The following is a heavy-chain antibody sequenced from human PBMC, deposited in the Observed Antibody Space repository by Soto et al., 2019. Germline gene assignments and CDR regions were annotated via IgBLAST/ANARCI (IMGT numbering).Heavy chain of an antibody. J-gene: IGHJ4*02. D-gene: IGHD6-13*01. CDR2: INPSTGST. CDR3: ARIAAAGLTYFDF. V-gene: IGHV1-46*01. CDR1: GYTFTGYY. Sequence: ASVKVSCKASGYTFTGYYMHWGRQAPGQGLEWMGVINPSTGSTSYEQKFQGRVTMTRDTSTSTVYMVLSSLRSEDTAVYYCARIAAAGLTYFDFWGQGTPVTVSS.